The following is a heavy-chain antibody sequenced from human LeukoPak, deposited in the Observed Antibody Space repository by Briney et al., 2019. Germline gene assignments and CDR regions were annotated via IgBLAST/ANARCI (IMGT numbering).Heavy chain of an antibody. CDR2: ISSSGSTI. J-gene: IGHJ4*02. Sequence: GGSLRLSCAASGFTFSDYYMSWIRQAPGKGLEWVSYISSSGSTIYYADSVKGRFTISRDSAKNSLYLQMNSLRAEDTAVYYCARDLGAWEPYFDYWGQGTLVTVSS. D-gene: IGHD1-26*01. CDR1: GFTFSDYY. V-gene: IGHV3-11*04. CDR3: ARDLGAWEPYFDY.